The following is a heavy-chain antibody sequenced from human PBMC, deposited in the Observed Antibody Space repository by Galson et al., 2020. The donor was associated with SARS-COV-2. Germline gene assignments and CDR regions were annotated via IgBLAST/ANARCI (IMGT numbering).Heavy chain of an antibody. D-gene: IGHD2-2*01. Sequence: GESLKISCKGSGYSFTNYWIGWVRQMPGKGLEWMGIIYPGDSDTRYSPSFQGQVTISADKSISTAYLQWSSLKASDTAMYYCAKSLGFCSSTTCSIFDSWVQGTLVIVSS. CDR3: AKSLGFCSSTTCSIFDS. CDR1: GYSFTNYW. CDR2: IYPGDSDT. J-gene: IGHJ4*02. V-gene: IGHV5-51*01.